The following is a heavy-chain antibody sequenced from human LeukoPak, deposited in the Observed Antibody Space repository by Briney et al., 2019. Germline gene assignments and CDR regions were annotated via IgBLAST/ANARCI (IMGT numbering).Heavy chain of an antibody. V-gene: IGHV3-23*01. CDR1: GFTFSSYA. Sequence: PGGSLRLSCAASGFTFSSYAMSWVRQAPGKGLEWVSAISGSGGSTYYADSVKGRFTISRDNPKNTLYLQMNSLRAEDTAVYYCVKSYYGSGSYFYDYYYTDVWGTGTTVTVSS. CDR3: VKSYYGSGSYFYDYYYTDV. J-gene: IGHJ6*03. CDR2: ISGSGGST. D-gene: IGHD3-10*01.